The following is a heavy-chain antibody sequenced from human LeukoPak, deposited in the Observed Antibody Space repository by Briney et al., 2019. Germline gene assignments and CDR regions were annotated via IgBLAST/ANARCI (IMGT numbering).Heavy chain of an antibody. CDR3: ATVRSGSW. D-gene: IGHD1-26*01. Sequence: GGTLRLSCAASGFTFTDYAMTWVRQAPGKGLEWVSAISGSGGSTYYADSVKGRFTISRDNSKNTLYLQMNSLRAEDTAVYYCATVRSGSWWGQGTLVTVSS. CDR2: ISGSGGST. V-gene: IGHV3-23*01. J-gene: IGHJ4*02. CDR1: GFTFTDYA.